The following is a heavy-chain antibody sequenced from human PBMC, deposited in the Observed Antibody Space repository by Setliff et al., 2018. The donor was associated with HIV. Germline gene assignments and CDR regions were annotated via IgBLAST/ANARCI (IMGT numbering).Heavy chain of an antibody. CDR1: GDSMSSGDSS. V-gene: IGHV4-30-2*03. CDR2: FFYSGST. J-gene: IGHJ3*02. CDR3: ASEGRVVVIEPI. Sequence: PSETLSLTCAVSGDSMSSGDSSWSWLRQPPGKGLEWIGHFFYSGSTYYNPSLKSRVIISVDTSKNQFSLKLSSVTAADTAVYYCASEGRVVVIEPIWGQGTMVTVSS. D-gene: IGHD3-22*01.